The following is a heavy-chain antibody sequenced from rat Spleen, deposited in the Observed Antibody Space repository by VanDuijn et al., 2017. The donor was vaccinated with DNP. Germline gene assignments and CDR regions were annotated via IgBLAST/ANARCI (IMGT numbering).Heavy chain of an antibody. CDR3: ARDDYGSYGAMDP. CDR2: INNGGANT. J-gene: IGHJ4*01. V-gene: IGHV5S23*01. Sequence: EVQLVGSGGDLVQPGRSLKLSCAASGFTFSDYNMAWVRQAPKKALEWIASINNGGANTYYRDSVKGRFTVSRDNTKSTLYLQMDSLKSEDTATYYCARDDYGSYGAMDPWGQGTSVTVSS. CDR1: GFTFSDYN. D-gene: IGHD1-3*01.